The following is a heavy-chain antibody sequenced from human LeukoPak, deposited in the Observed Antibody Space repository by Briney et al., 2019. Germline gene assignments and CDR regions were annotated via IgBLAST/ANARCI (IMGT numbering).Heavy chain of an antibody. J-gene: IGHJ4*02. CDR1: GGSISSGDYY. V-gene: IGHV4-30-4*01. CDR3: ARPLFRGYIFGWGY. D-gene: IGHD5-18*01. CDR2: ISYSGSA. Sequence: SETLSLTCTVSGGSISSGDYYWSWVRQPPGKGLEWIGYISYSGSAYYNPSLKSRVTISVDTSKNQISLRLSSVTAADTAVYYCARPLFRGYIFGWGYWGQGTLVTVSS.